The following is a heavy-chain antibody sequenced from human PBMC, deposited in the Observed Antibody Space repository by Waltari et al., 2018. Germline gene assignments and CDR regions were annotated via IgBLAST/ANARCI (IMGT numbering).Heavy chain of an antibody. V-gene: IGHV1-46*01. J-gene: IGHJ6*02. D-gene: IGHD3-16*01. CDR1: GYTFTSFS. Sequence: QVQLVQSGAEVKKPGASVKVSCKASGYTFTSFSMHWVRQAPGQGLQWMGIRNPSGGTTSDAQKGQGRGTRTRDTATSTGDRERSSRRAEDTAGEDGARETGAGGRDGGGQGTTVTVSS. CDR3: ARETGAGGRDG. CDR2: RNPSGGTT.